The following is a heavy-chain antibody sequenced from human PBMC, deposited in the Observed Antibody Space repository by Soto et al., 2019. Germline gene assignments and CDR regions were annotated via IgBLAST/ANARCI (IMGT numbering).Heavy chain of an antibody. CDR3: ARLGGYYQSLDT. Sequence: TSETLSLTCTVSGGSIDTYYWSWIRQPPGKGLQWIGYIYYSGSTTYSPSLKSRVTISVDRSKNQLSLKLRSVTAADTAVYYCARLGGYYQSLDTWGQGTLVTVSS. CDR1: GGSIDTYY. CDR2: IYYSGST. J-gene: IGHJ5*02. D-gene: IGHD3-22*01. V-gene: IGHV4-59*08.